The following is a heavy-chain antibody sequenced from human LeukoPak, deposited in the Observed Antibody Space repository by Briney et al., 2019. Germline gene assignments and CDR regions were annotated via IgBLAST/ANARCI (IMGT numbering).Heavy chain of an antibody. CDR2: ISSSGTTI. CDR1: GFTFSRYE. D-gene: IGHD6-19*01. CDR3: ARVYSSGGYSDY. Sequence: GGSLRLSCAASGFTFSRYEMNWVRQAPGKGLEWVSYISSSGTTIYYADSVEGRFSVSRDNAKNSLYLQMNSLRDEDTAVYYCARVYSSGGYSDYWGQGTLVTVSS. V-gene: IGHV3-48*03. J-gene: IGHJ4*02.